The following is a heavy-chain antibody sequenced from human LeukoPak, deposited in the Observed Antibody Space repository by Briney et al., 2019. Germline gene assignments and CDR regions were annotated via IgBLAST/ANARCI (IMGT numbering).Heavy chain of an antibody. CDR2: ISACNGNT. V-gene: IGHV1-18*01. CDR1: GYTFTSYG. D-gene: IGHD2-2*01. Sequence: ASVKVPCKASGYTFTSYGISWVRQAPGQGLEWMGWISACNGNTNYAQKLQGRVTMTTDTSTSTAYMELRSLRSDDTAVYYCAREAYLGYCSSTSCYVDYWGQGTLATVSS. CDR3: AREAYLGYCSSTSCYVDY. J-gene: IGHJ4*02.